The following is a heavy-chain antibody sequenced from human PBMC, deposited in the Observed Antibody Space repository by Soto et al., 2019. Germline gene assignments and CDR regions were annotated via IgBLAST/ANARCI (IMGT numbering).Heavy chain of an antibody. Sequence: ASVKVSCKASGYTFTGYYMHWVRQAPGQGLEWMGWINPNSGGTNYAQKFQGWVTMIRDTSISTAYMELSRLRSDDTAVYYCARGHLEYCSSTSCYMYYYYGMDVWGQGTTVTVSS. D-gene: IGHD2-2*02. CDR1: GYTFTGYY. V-gene: IGHV1-2*04. CDR3: ARGHLEYCSSTSCYMYYYYGMDV. J-gene: IGHJ6*02. CDR2: INPNSGGT.